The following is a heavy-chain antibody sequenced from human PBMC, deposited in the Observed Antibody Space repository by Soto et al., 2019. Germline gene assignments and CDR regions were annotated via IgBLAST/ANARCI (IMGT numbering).Heavy chain of an antibody. CDR3: VMVRRVIGWVLDY. CDR1: GYTFTSYA. D-gene: IGHD3-10*01. V-gene: IGHV1-3*01. Sequence: GASVKVSCKASGYTFTSYAMHWVRQAPGQRLEWMGWINAGNGNTKYSQKFQGRVTITRDTSASTAYMELSSLRSEDTAVYYCVMVRRVIGWVLDYSGQGSLATVS. CDR2: INAGNGNT. J-gene: IGHJ4*02.